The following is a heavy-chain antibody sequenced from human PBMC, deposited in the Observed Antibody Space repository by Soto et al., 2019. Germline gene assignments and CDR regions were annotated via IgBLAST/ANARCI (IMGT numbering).Heavy chain of an antibody. CDR2: ISYDGNKE. J-gene: IGHJ6*02. Sequence: QVQLVESGGGVVQPGRSLRLSCSASGFIFGTYGMDWVRQAPGKGLEWVALISYDGNKEFYADSVKGRFTISRDNSRNTLYLHMNSLKPEDTAMYYCAKETATSVDYYYFYGQDVWGPGTTVSVSS. CDR1: GFIFGTYG. V-gene: IGHV3-30*18. D-gene: IGHD1-1*01. CDR3: AKETATSVDYYYFYGQDV.